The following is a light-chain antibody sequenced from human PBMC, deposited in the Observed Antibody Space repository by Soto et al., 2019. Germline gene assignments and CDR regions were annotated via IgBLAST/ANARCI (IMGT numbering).Light chain of an antibody. CDR2: VNSDGSH. J-gene: IGLJ3*02. V-gene: IGLV4-69*01. CDR3: QTWSTDIRV. Sequence: QAVVTQSPSASASLGASVKLTCTLSSGHNSYAIAWHQQQLEKGPRYLMKVNSDGSHRKGDGIPDRFSGSSSGAERYLTISSLQSEDEADYYCQTWSTDIRVFGGGTKLTVL. CDR1: SGHNSYA.